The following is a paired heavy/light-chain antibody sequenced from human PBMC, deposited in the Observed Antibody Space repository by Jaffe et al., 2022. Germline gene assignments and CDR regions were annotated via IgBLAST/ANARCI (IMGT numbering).Light chain of an antibody. V-gene: IGLV1-40*01. CDR3: QSYDSSLSGAV. CDR1: SSNIGAGYD. Sequence: QSVLTQPPSVSGAPGQRVTISCTGSSSNIGAGYDVHWYQQLPGTAPKLLIYGNSNRPSGVPDRFSGSKSGTSASLAITGLQAEDEADYYCQSYDSSLSGAVFGGGTQLTVL. CDR2: GNS. J-gene: IGLJ7*01.
Heavy chain of an antibody. CDR2: ISGSGGST. CDR1: GFTFSSYA. D-gene: IGHD3-3*01. Sequence: EVQLVESGGGLVQPGGSLRLSCAASGFTFSSYAMSWVRQAPGKGLEWVSAISGSGGSTYYADSVKGRFTISRDNSKNTLYLQMNSLRAEDTAVYYCAKVPDYDDFWSGYFGYFDYWGQGTLVTVSS. V-gene: IGHV3-23*04. J-gene: IGHJ4*02. CDR3: AKVPDYDDFWSGYFGYFDY.